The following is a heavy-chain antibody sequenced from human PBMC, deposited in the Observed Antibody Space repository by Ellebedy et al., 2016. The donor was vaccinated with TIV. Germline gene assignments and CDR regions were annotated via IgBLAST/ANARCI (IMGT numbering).Heavy chain of an antibody. CDR1: GFTFSSYA. J-gene: IGHJ4*02. Sequence: PGGSLRLSCAASGFTASGFTFSSYAMAWVRQAPGKGLEWVSAISGSGGATYYADPVKGRFTIPRDNSKNTLSLQMNTLRADDTAIYYCARLGYRSSWFDYWGQGALVTVSS. V-gene: IGHV3-23*01. CDR2: ISGSGGAT. D-gene: IGHD6-13*01. CDR3: ARLGYRSSWFDY.